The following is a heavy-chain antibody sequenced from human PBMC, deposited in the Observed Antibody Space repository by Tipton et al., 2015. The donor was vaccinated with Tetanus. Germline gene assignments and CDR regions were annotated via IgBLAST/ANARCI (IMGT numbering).Heavy chain of an antibody. Sequence: TLSLTCTVSGGSISDYYWSWIRQPVGKRLEWIGRIHSGGSTTYNPSLKSLVTMSVDMSKNQVSLTVTSVTAADTAVYHCARRGDNWFFDLWGRGTLVTVSS. D-gene: IGHD2-21*02. V-gene: IGHV4-4*07. CDR2: IHSGGST. CDR1: GGSISDYY. CDR3: ARRGDNWFFDL. J-gene: IGHJ2*01.